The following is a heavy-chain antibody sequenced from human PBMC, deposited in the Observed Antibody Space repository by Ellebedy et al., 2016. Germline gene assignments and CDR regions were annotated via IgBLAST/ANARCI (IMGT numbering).Heavy chain of an antibody. D-gene: IGHD3-22*01. J-gene: IGHJ3*02. Sequence: ASVKVSCXASGYTFTSYGISWVRQAPGQGLEWMGWISAYNGNTNYAQKLQGRVTMTTDTSTSTAYMELSSLRSEDTAVYYCAREYYDSSGYPEAFDIWGQGTMVTVSS. CDR3: AREYYDSSGYPEAFDI. V-gene: IGHV1-18*01. CDR1: GYTFTSYG. CDR2: ISAYNGNT.